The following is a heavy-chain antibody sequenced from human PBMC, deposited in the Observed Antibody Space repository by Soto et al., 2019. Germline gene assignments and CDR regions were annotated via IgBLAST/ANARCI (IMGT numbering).Heavy chain of an antibody. CDR3: VKDHGTAMIRGGLDS. Sequence: GGSLRLSCTASGFTFSSYAMNWVRQAPGKGLEWVSVISGSGGSTYYADSVKGRFTISRDNSKNTLYLQMSSLRHEDTAVYYCVKDHGTAMIRGGLDSWGQGA. CDR1: GFTFSSYA. D-gene: IGHD3-10*01. J-gene: IGHJ4*02. V-gene: IGHV3-23*01. CDR2: ISGSGGST.